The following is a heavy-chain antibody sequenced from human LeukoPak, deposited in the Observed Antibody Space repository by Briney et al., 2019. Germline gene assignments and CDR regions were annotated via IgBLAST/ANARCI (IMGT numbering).Heavy chain of an antibody. J-gene: IGHJ4*02. CDR1: GVTFSSYG. Sequence: GRSLRLSCAASGVTFSSYGMHWVRQAPGKGLEWVAVISYDGSNKYYADSVKGRFTISRDNSKNTLYLQMNSLRPEDTAVYYCVRAIEVETEGDYWGQGTLVTVSS. D-gene: IGHD5-24*01. CDR3: VRAIEVETEGDY. CDR2: ISYDGSNK. V-gene: IGHV3-30*03.